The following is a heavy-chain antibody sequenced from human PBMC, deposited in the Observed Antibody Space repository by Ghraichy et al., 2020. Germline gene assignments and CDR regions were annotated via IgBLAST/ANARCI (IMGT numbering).Heavy chain of an antibody. J-gene: IGHJ6*02. D-gene: IGHD4-17*01. CDR1: GFTFSSYG. Sequence: GESLNISCAASGFTFSSYGMHWVRQAPGKGLEWVAVISYDGSNKYYADSVKGRFTISRDNSKNTLYLQMNSLRAEDTAVYYCAKDVVRVTTEIGAPAFYYYYYGMDVWGQGTTVTVSS. CDR3: AKDVVRVTTEIGAPAFYYYYYGMDV. CDR2: ISYDGSNK. V-gene: IGHV3-30*18.